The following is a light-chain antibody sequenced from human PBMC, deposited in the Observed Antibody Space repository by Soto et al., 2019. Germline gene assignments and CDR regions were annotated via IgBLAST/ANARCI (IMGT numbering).Light chain of an antibody. CDR2: EVT. J-gene: IGLJ1*01. V-gene: IGLV2-8*01. CDR1: SSDVGGYNY. CDR3: SSYAGSNNYV. Sequence: QSALTQPPSASGSPGQSVTISCTGTSSDVGGYNYVSWYQQHPGKAPKLMIYEVTKRPSGVPDRFSGSKSDNTASLTVSGLQAEDEDDYYCSSYAGSNNYVFGTGTKVTVL.